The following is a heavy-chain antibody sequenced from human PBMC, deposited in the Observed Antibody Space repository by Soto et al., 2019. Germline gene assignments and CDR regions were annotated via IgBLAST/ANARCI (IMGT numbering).Heavy chain of an antibody. CDR2: IYYSGST. Sequence: QVQLQESGPGLVKPSQTLSLTCTVSGGSISSGGYYWSWIRQHPGKGLEWIGYIYYSGSTYYNPSRKXRXTXSXXTSKNQFSLKLSSVTAADTAVYYCARVGGINGFDPWGQGTLVTVSS. V-gene: IGHV4-31*03. CDR1: GGSISSGGYY. D-gene: IGHD1-20*01. J-gene: IGHJ5*02. CDR3: ARVGGINGFDP.